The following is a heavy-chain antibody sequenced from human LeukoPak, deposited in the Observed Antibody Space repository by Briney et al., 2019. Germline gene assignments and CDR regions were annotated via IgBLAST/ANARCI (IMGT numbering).Heavy chain of an antibody. CDR3: ARGPIGGLRKGFDI. J-gene: IGHJ4*02. Sequence: ASVKVSCKASGNTFAGYYVHWVRQAPGQGLEWMGWMNTHSGATNYAQHFQGRVTMTTDTSVTTAYMDLDGLKSDDAAVYFCARGPIGGLRKGFDIWGQGTLVTVSS. D-gene: IGHD1-26*01. V-gene: IGHV1-2*02. CDR2: MNTHSGAT. CDR1: GNTFAGYY.